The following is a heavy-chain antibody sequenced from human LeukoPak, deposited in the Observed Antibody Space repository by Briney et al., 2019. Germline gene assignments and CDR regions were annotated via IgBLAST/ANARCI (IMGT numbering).Heavy chain of an antibody. D-gene: IGHD4-23*01. CDR1: GGSFSGYY. CDR3: ARITYGDNHFDI. CDR2: INHSGST. V-gene: IGHV4-34*01. Sequence: SETLSLTCAVYGGSFSGYYWSWIRQPPGKGLEWIGEINHSGSTNYNPSLKSRVTISVDTSKNQFSLKLSSVTAADTAVYYCARITYGDNHFDIWGQGTMVTVSS. J-gene: IGHJ3*02.